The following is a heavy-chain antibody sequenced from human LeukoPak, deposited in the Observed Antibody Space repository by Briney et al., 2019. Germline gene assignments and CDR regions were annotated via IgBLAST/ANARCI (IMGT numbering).Heavy chain of an antibody. CDR3: ARVNGLRSVNY. D-gene: IGHD3-16*01. Sequence: SETLSLTCAVYDGSFSGYSWSWIRQPPGKGLEWIGEINHSGSTNFNPSLKSRVTISIDTSKTQFSLNLSSVTAADTAVYYCARVNGLRSVNYWGQGTLVTVSS. J-gene: IGHJ4*02. V-gene: IGHV4-34*01. CDR1: DGSFSGYS. CDR2: INHSGST.